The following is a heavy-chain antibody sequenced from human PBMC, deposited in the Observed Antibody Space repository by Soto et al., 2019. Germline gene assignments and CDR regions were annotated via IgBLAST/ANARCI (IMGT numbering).Heavy chain of an antibody. V-gene: IGHV3-53*04. D-gene: IGHD3-22*01. Sequence: EVQLVESGGGLVQPGGSLRLSCAASGFTVSSNYMSWVRQAPGKGLEWVSVIDSDGSTYYADSVKGRFTISRHNSKNTLYLQMKSLRAEDTAVYYCARDPYYDSSGYLASNGMDVWGQGTTVTVSS. CDR2: IDSDGST. CDR3: ARDPYYDSSGYLASNGMDV. CDR1: GFTVSSNY. J-gene: IGHJ6*02.